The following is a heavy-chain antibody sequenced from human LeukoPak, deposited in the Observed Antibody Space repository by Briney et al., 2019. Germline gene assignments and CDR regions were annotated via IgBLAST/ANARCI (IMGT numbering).Heavy chain of an antibody. J-gene: IGHJ4*02. CDR3: ARGQRWLQPGFDY. D-gene: IGHD5-24*01. V-gene: IGHV4-34*01. CDR1: GGSFSGYY. Sequence: SETLSLSCAVYGGSFSGYYWSWIRQPPGKGLEWIGEINHSGSTNYNPSLKSRVTISVDTSKNQFSLKLSSVTAADTAVYYCARGQRWLQPGFDYWGQGTLVTVSS. CDR2: INHSGST.